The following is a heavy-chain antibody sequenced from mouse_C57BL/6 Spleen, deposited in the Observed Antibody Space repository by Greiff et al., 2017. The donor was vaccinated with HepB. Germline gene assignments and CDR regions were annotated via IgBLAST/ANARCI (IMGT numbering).Heavy chain of an antibody. J-gene: IGHJ2*01. V-gene: IGHV1-72*01. D-gene: IGHD1-1*01. CDR2: IDPNSGGT. CDR3: ARRAGLYGSSSYYFDY. Sequence: VQLQQSGAELVKPGASVKLSCKASGYTFTSYWMHWVNQRPGRGLEWIGRIDPNSGGTKYNEKFKSKATLTVDKPSSTAYMQLSSLTSEESAVYYCARRAGLYGSSSYYFDYWGQGTTLTVSS. CDR1: GYTFTSYW.